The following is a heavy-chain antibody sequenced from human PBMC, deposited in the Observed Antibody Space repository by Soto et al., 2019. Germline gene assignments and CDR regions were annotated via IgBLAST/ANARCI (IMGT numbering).Heavy chain of an antibody. V-gene: IGHV4-30-2*01. CDR1: GGSMSSGGHF. CDR2: IYHSGST. J-gene: IGHJ5*02. D-gene: IGHD3-10*01. Sequence: SETLSLTCAVSGGSMSSGGHFWSSIRQPPGKGLEWIGYIYHSGSTYYNPSLKSRVTISVDRSKNQFSLKLSSVTAADTAVYYCARGLGPWGQGTLVTVSS. CDR3: ARGLGP.